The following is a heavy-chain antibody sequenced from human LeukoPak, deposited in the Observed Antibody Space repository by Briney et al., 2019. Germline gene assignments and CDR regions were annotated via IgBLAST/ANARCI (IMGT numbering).Heavy chain of an antibody. CDR1: GGTFSSYV. Sequence: SVKVSCKASGGTFSSYVISWVRQAPGQGLEWMGGIIPIFGTANYAQKFQGRVTITTDESTSTAYKELSSLRSEDTAVYYCARESHGYCSGGSCASYDYWGQGTLVTVSS. V-gene: IGHV1-69*05. D-gene: IGHD2-15*01. CDR2: IIPIFGTA. CDR3: ARESHGYCSGGSCASYDY. J-gene: IGHJ4*02.